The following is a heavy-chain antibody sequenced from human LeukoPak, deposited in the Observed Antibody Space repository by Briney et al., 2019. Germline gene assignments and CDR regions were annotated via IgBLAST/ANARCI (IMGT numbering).Heavy chain of an antibody. CDR2: IYYTGST. CDR3: ARGLGLGSGKYYSPFDY. V-gene: IGHV4-59*01. D-gene: IGHD3-10*01. CDR1: GASISTYY. Sequence: PSGTLSLTCTVSGASISTYYWGWIRQPPGKGLEWIGYIYYTGSTNYNPSLKSRVTISVDTSKNQFSLKLSSVIAADTAVYYCARGLGLGSGKYYSPFDYWGQGTLITVSS. J-gene: IGHJ4*02.